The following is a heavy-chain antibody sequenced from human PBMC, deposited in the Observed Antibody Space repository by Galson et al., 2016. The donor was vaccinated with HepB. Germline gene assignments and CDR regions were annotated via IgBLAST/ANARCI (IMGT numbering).Heavy chain of an antibody. J-gene: IGHJ5*02. CDR3: AHHGDYDFWSGNIQWFDP. Sequence: PALVKPTQTLTLTCSFSGFSLRNSAVGVGWLRQPPGKALEWLALIYWDDDQHYNPSLKKRLTLTKDTSKNQVVLTMTNMDPEDTATYFCAHHGDYDFWSGNIQWFDPWGQGTLVTVSS. V-gene: IGHV2-5*02. CDR2: IYWDDDQ. CDR1: GFSLRNSAVG. D-gene: IGHD3-3*01.